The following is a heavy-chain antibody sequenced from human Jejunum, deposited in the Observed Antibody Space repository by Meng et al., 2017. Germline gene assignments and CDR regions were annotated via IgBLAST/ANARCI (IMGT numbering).Heavy chain of an antibody. D-gene: IGHD6-13*01. V-gene: IGHV4-39*07. Sequence: SETLSLTCTVAGGPISSRSYYWGWIRQPPGQGLEWIGSIYSGGDTFYNPSLKSRVTISLDTSKNQFSLKLTSVTAADTAVYYCARDIATAWFYYWGQGTLVTVSS. CDR1: GGPISSRSYY. CDR3: ARDIATAWFYY. CDR2: IYSGGDT. J-gene: IGHJ4*02.